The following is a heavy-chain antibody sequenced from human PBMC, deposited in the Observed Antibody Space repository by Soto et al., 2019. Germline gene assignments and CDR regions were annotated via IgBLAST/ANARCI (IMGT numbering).Heavy chain of an antibody. D-gene: IGHD3-22*01. CDR1: GFTFSSYA. J-gene: IGHJ5*02. CDR2: ISGSGGST. CDR3: AKVAMIVMVIIPCWFDP. V-gene: IGHV3-23*01. Sequence: PGGSLRLSCAASGFTFSSYAMSWVRQAPGKGLEWVSAISGSGGSTYYADSVKGRFTISRDNSKNTLYLQMNSLRAEGTAVYYCAKVAMIVMVIIPCWFDPWGQGTLVTVSS.